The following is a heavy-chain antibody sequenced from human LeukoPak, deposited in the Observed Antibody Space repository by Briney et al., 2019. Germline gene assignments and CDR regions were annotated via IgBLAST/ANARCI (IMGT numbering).Heavy chain of an antibody. V-gene: IGHV4-34*01. Sequence: GSLRLSCAASGFTFSSYWMSWIRQPPGKGLEWIGEINHSGSTNYNPSLKSRVTISVDTSKNQFSLKLSSVTAADTAVYYCARYSYGWRYWFDPWGQGTLVTVSS. CDR3: ARYSYGWRYWFDP. D-gene: IGHD5-18*01. CDR2: INHSGST. J-gene: IGHJ5*02. CDR1: GFTFSSYW.